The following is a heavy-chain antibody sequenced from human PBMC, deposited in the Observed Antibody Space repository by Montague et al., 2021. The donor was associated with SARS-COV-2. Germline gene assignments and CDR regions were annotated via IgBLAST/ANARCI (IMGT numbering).Heavy chain of an antibody. D-gene: IGHD2-21*01. J-gene: IGHJ6*02. CDR1: GFIFSSYE. CDR3: ARDRDWDDWCGMDV. CDR2: ISINGGCSTK. V-gene: IGHV3-48*03. Sequence: SLRLSLSASGFIFSSYEMNWVRQAPGKGLEWISSISINGGCSTKHYADSVKGRFTISRDNAKNSLDLQMNSLRVEDKAIYYCARDRDWDDWCGMDVWGQGTTVTVSS.